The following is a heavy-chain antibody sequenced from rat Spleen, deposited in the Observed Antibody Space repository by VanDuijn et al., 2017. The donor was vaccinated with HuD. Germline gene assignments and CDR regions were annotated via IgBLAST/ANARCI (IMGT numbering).Heavy chain of an antibody. CDR3: ERAMGQPSPFDN. J-gene: IGHJ2*01. Sequence: EVYLVESGGDLVQPGRSLRLSCAASGFSFSNHGMAWVRQAPTRGLEWVATISYDGISVQYRDSVKGRFTISRDTAKRTLYLQMDSLRSEDTANYYCERAMGQPSPFDNWCQGGMVTVSS. D-gene: IGHD1-7*01. CDR2: ISYDGISV. CDR1: GFSFSNHG. V-gene: IGHV5-29*01.